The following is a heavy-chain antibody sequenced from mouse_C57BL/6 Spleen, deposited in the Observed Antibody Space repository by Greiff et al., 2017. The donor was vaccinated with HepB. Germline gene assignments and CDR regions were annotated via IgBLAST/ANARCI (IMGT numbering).Heavy chain of an antibody. V-gene: IGHV5-17*01. CDR2: ISSGSSTI. CDR3: ASSTVVEGDY. J-gene: IGHJ2*01. CDR1: GFTFSDYG. D-gene: IGHD1-1*01. Sequence: EVKLQESGGGLVKPGGSLKLSCAASGFTFSDYGMHWVRQAPEKGLEWVAYISSGSSTIYYADTVKGRFTISRDNAKNTLFLQMTSLRSEDTAMYYCASSTVVEGDYWGQGTTLTVSS.